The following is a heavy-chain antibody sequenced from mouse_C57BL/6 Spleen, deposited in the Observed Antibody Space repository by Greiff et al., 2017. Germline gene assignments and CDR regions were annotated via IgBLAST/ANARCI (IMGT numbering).Heavy chain of an antibody. Sequence: VQLQESGAELARPGASVKLSCKASGYPFTSSGISWVKQRTGQGLEWIGEIYPRSGNTYYNEKFKGKATLTADKSSSTAYMELRSLTSEDSAVYFCARRIITTVVTNAMDYWGQGTSVTVSS. CDR3: ARRIITTVVTNAMDY. J-gene: IGHJ4*01. CDR2: IYPRSGNT. V-gene: IGHV1-81*01. CDR1: GYPFTSSG. D-gene: IGHD1-1*01.